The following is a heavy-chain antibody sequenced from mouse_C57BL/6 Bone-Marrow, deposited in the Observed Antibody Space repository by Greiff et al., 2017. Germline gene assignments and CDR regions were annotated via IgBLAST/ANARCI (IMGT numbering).Heavy chain of an antibody. V-gene: IGHV1-64*01. CDR3: ARGGGTGDDFGY. D-gene: IGHD3-3*01. CDR1: GYTFTSYW. Sequence: VQLQQPGAELVKPGASVKLSCKASGYTFTSYWMHWVKQRPGQGLEWIGMIHPNSGSTNYNEKFKSKATLTVDKSSSTAYMQLSGLTSEDSAVYYCARGGGTGDDFGYWGQGATLTVSS. J-gene: IGHJ2*01. CDR2: IHPNSGST.